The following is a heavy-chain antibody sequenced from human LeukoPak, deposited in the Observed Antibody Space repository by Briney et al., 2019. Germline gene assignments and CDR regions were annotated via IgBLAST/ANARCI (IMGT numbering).Heavy chain of an antibody. CDR1: GFTFSSYW. V-gene: IGHV3-7*01. J-gene: IGHJ4*02. CDR2: VKQNGSEK. CDR3: ARDGSVLRFLEWSYYFDY. D-gene: IGHD3-3*01. Sequence: PGGSLRLSCAASGFTFSSYWMSWVRQAPGKGLEWVANVKQNGSEKYYVDSVKGRFTISRDNAKNSLYLQMNSLRAEDTAVYYCARDGSVLRFLEWSYYFDYWGQGTVVTVSS.